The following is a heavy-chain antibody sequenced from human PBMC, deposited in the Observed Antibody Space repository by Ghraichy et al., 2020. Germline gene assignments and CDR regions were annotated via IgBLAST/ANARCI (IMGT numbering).Heavy chain of an antibody. D-gene: IGHD3-16*02. V-gene: IGHV4-61*01. J-gene: IGHJ4*02. CDR2: IYYSGST. CDR3: ARDSASYDSVWGTYRNHQGYFAY. Sequence: SETLSLTCTVSGGSVSSGSYYWSWIRQPPGKGLEWIGYIYYSGSTKYNPSLKSRVTISVDTSKNQFSLQLSSVTAADTAVYYCARDSASYDSVWGTYRNHQGYFAYWGQGTLVTVSS. CDR1: GGSVSSGSYY.